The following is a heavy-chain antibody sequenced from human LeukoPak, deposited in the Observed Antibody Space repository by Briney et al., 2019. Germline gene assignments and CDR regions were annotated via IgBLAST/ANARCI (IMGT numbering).Heavy chain of an antibody. D-gene: IGHD3-10*01. CDR2: IDYNGRT. CDR3: ARAWRSSGYYYYMDV. Sequence: SETLSLTCTVSGGAISRYYWSWIRQPPGKGLEWIGYIDYNGRTKYNPSLKSRVTISVDTSKNQFSLKLRSVTVADTAVYYCARAWRSSGYYYYMDVWGKGTTVTVSS. J-gene: IGHJ6*03. V-gene: IGHV4-59*01. CDR1: GGAISRYY.